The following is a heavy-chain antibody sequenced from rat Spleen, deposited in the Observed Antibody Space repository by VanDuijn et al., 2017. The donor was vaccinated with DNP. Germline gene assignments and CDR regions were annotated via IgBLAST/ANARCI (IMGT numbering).Heavy chain of an antibody. Sequence: QVQLQQSGAELTKPGSSVQISCKASGYIFTTYYIGWIKQTTGQGLEYIGYINMGSGGTNYNEKFKGKATLTVDKSSSTAFMQLSSLTPDDSAVYYCARYNSGWFAYWGQGTLVTVSS. J-gene: IGHJ3*01. CDR3: ARYNSGWFAY. V-gene: IGHV1-43*01. CDR2: INMGSGGT. D-gene: IGHD4-3*01. CDR1: GYIFTTYY.